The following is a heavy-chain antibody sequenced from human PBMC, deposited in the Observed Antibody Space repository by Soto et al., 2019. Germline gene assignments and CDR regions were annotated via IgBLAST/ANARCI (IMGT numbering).Heavy chain of an antibody. CDR1: GFSLTNDRMG. V-gene: IGHV2-26*01. Sequence: QVTLKESGPVLVKPTETLTLTCSVSGFSLTNDRMGVSWIRQPPGKALEWLAHIFSNDEISYSTSLESRLTISKDTSKNQVVLTMTNVGPVDTATYYCVRQTIFGLIVSHFDNWGRGTLVTVSS. J-gene: IGHJ4*02. CDR3: VRQTIFGLIVSHFDN. CDR2: IFSNDEI. D-gene: IGHD3-3*01.